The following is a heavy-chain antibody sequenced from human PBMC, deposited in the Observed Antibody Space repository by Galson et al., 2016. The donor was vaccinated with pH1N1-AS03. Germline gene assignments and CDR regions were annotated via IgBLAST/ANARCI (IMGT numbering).Heavy chain of an antibody. V-gene: IGHV3-74*01. CDR1: GFTFSDYT. J-gene: IGHJ4*02. Sequence: SLRLSCAASGFTFSDYTMHWVRQPPGGGLVWVSRIPSDVSITTYTDSVKGRFTISRDNAKNTLYLQMNGLRAEDTAVYYCARSTEGRFDCWGQGILVTVSS. CDR2: IPSDVSIT. CDR3: ARSTEGRFDC. D-gene: IGHD2-15*01.